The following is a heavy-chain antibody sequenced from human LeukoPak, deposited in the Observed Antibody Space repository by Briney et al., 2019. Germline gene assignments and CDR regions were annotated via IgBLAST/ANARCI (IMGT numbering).Heavy chain of an antibody. CDR3: ARDIVVVVAATYYYYYGMDV. D-gene: IGHD2-15*01. CDR2: ISSSGSTI. CDR1: GFTFSDYH. V-gene: IGHV3-11*04. Sequence: GGSLRLSCAGSGFTFSDYHMNWIRQAPGKGLEWVSYISSSGSTIYYADSVKGRFTISRDNAKNSLYLQMNSLRAEDTAVYYCARDIVVVVAATYYYYYGMDVWGQGTTVTVSS. J-gene: IGHJ6*02.